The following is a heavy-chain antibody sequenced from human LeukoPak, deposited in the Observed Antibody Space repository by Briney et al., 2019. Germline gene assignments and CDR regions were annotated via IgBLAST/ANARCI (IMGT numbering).Heavy chain of an antibody. J-gene: IGHJ4*02. Sequence: GGSLRLSCAASGFTFSSYWMSWVRQAPGKGLEWVANIKQDGSEKYYVDSVKGRFTISRDSAKNSLYLQMNSLRAEDTAVYYCARVERDCSSTSCYFYSSYWGQGTLVTVSS. CDR3: ARVERDCSSTSCYFYSSY. CDR1: GFTFSSYW. D-gene: IGHD2-2*01. CDR2: IKQDGSEK. V-gene: IGHV3-7*01.